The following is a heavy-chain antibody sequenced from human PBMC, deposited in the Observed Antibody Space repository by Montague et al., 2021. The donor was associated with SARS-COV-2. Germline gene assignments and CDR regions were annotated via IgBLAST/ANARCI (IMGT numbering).Heavy chain of an antibody. J-gene: IGHJ4*02. Sequence: SETLSLTCTVSGGSISSYYWSWIRQPPGKGLEWIGYIYYSGSTNYNPSLKSRVTISVDTSKNQSSLKLSSVTAADTAVYYCARRGSGWDPFDYWGQGTLVTVSS. V-gene: IGHV4-59*08. CDR3: ARRGSGWDPFDY. D-gene: IGHD6-19*01. CDR1: GGSISSYY. CDR2: IYYSGST.